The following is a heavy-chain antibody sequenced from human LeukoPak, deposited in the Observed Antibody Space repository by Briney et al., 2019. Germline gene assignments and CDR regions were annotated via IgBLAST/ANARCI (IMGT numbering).Heavy chain of an antibody. V-gene: IGHV3-23*01. CDR2: ISGSGGST. Sequence: GGSLRLSCAASGFTFGNYAMSWVRQAPGKGLEWVSAISGSGGSTYYVDSVKGRFTISRDNSKNTLYLQMNNLRAEDTAVYYCARNVYYYDSSGYTDYWGQGTLVTVSS. D-gene: IGHD3-22*01. J-gene: IGHJ4*02. CDR1: GFTFGNYA. CDR3: ARNVYYYDSSGYTDY.